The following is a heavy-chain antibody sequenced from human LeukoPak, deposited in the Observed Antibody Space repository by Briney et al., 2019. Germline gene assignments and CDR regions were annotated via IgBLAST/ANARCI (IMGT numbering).Heavy chain of an antibody. V-gene: IGHV4-31*03. Sequence: SETLSLTCTVSGGSISSGGYYWSWIRQHPGKGLEWIGYIYYSGSTYYNPSLKSRVTISVDTSKNQFSLKLSSVTAADTAVYYCARVTEERAFDYWGQGTLVTVSS. CDR3: ARVTEERAFDY. CDR2: IYYSGST. J-gene: IGHJ4*02. CDR1: GGSISSGGYY.